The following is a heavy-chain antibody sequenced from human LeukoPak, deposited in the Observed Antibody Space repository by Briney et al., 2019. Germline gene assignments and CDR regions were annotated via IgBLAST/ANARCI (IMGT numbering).Heavy chain of an antibody. CDR2: INPNIGGT. CDR1: GYTFTDYY. V-gene: IGHV1-2*02. CDR3: ARVGESKGEMATYYFDY. Sequence: GASVKVSCKTSGYTFTDYYIHWVRQTPGQGLEWMGWINPNIGGTNYAQKFQGRVTMTRDTSISTAYMELSRLRSDDTAVYYCARVGESKGEMATYYFDYWGQGTLVTVSS. J-gene: IGHJ4*02. D-gene: IGHD5-24*01.